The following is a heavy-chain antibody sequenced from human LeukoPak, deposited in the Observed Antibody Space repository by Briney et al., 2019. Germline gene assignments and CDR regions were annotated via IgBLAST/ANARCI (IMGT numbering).Heavy chain of an antibody. J-gene: IGHJ3*02. V-gene: IGHV4-34*01. CDR2: INHSGST. CDR3: ASLRIAARRAFDI. CDR1: GFTVSTNY. Sequence: GSLRLSCAASGFTVSTNYMSWVRQPPGKGLEWIGEINHSGSTNYNPSLKSRVTISVDTSKNQFSLKLSSVTAADTAVYYCASLRIAARRAFDIWGQGTMVTVSS. D-gene: IGHD6-13*01.